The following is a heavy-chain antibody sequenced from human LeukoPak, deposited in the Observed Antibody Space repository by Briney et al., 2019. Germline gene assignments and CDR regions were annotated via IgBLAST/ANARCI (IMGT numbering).Heavy chain of an antibody. D-gene: IGHD3-10*01. CDR2: IDTGTSTI. CDR1: GFTFSTYS. V-gene: IGHV3-48*01. J-gene: IGHJ4*02. Sequence: GGSLRLSCAASGFTFSTYSMNWVRQAPGKGLEWVSYIDTGTSTIYYADSVKGRFTISRDNSKNTLYLQMNSLRAEDTAVYYCAKEGGVLLWFGELLSPGYYFDYWGQGTLVTVSS. CDR3: AKEGGVLLWFGELLSPGYYFDY.